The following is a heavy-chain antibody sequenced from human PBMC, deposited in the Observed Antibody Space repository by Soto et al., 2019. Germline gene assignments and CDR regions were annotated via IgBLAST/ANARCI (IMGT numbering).Heavy chain of an antibody. V-gene: IGHV4-59*01. CDR2: IYYSGST. D-gene: IGHD5-18*01. CDR3: ARVSDTAQLSSDYGMDV. CDR1: GGSIISYY. J-gene: IGHJ6*02. Sequence: SETLSVTCTVSGGSIISYYWSWIRQPPWKGLEWIGYIYYSGSTNYNPSLKSRVTISVDTSKNQFSLKLSSVTAADTAVYYCARVSDTAQLSSDYGMDVWGQGTTVTVSS.